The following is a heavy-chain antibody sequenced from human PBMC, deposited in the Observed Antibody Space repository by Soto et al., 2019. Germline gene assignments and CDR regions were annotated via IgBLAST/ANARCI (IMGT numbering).Heavy chain of an antibody. CDR2: IQFDGSKT. Sequence: GGSLRLSCAPSGFTFSTYGMHWVRQAPGKGLEWVAGIQFDGSKTYYADSVKGRFTISRDNSQNILYLQTNSLRAEDTAVYYCARDPATVTTYFVYWGQGTLVTVSS. CDR3: ARDPATVTTYFVY. CDR1: GFTFSTYG. V-gene: IGHV3-33*01. D-gene: IGHD4-4*01. J-gene: IGHJ4*02.